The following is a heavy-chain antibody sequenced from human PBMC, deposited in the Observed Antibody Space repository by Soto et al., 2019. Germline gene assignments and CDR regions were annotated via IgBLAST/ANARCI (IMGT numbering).Heavy chain of an antibody. Sequence: ASVKVSCKASGGTFSSYAISWVRQAPGQGLEWMGGIIPIFGTANYAQKFQGRVTITADESTSTAYMELSSLRSEDTAVYYCARKDYGDYELRFDPWGQGTLVTVSS. V-gene: IGHV1-69*13. CDR3: ARKDYGDYELRFDP. J-gene: IGHJ5*02. CDR2: IIPIFGTA. CDR1: GGTFSSYA. D-gene: IGHD4-17*01.